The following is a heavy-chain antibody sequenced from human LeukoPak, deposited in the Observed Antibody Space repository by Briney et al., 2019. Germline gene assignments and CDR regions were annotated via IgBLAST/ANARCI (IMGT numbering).Heavy chain of an antibody. J-gene: IGHJ4*02. CDR2: ISSSSSYI. CDR1: GFTFSSYS. D-gene: IGHD3-3*02. V-gene: IGHV3-21*01. Sequence: GGSLRLSCAASGFTFSSYSMNWVRQAPGKGLEWVSSISSSSSYIYYADSVKGRFTISRDNAKNSLYLQMNSLRAEDTAVYYCARDWSHSMSLVFDYWGQGTLVTVSS. CDR3: ARDWSHSMSLVFDY.